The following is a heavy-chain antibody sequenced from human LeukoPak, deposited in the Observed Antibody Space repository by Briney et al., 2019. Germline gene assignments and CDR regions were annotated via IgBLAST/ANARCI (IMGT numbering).Heavy chain of an antibody. Sequence: PSETLSLTCTVSGGSISSGDYYWSWIRQPPGKGLEWIGYIYYSGSTYYNPSLKSRVTISVDPPKNQCSLKLSSVTAADTAVYYCASSLVGTAMPGGFDPWGQGTLVTVSS. D-gene: IGHD5-18*01. J-gene: IGHJ5*02. V-gene: IGHV4-30-4*08. CDR1: GGSISSGDYY. CDR3: ASSLVGTAMPGGFDP. CDR2: IYYSGST.